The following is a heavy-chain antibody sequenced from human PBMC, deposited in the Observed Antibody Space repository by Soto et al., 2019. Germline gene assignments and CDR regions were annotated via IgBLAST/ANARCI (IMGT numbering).Heavy chain of an antibody. V-gene: IGHV4-39*01. J-gene: IGHJ4*02. CDR1: GGSISSSSYY. D-gene: IGHD3-3*01. Sequence: SETLSLTCTVSGGSISSSSYYWGWIRQPPGKGLEWIGSIYYSGSTYYNPSLKSRVTRSVDTSKNQFSLQLSAVTAADTAVYYCARLPGSDFWSGYYTGSAFDYWGQGTLVTVSS. CDR3: ARLPGSDFWSGYYTGSAFDY. CDR2: IYYSGST.